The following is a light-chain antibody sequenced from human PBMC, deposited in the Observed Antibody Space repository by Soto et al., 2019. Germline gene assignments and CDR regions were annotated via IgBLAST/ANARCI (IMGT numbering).Light chain of an antibody. V-gene: IGLV2-14*01. CDR2: EVS. Sequence: QSALTQPASVSGSPGQSITISCTGTSSDVGGYNYVSWNQQHPGKAPKLMIYEVSNRPSGVSNRFSGSKSGNTASLTISGLQAEDEADYYCSSYTSSSLVVFGGGTKLTVL. J-gene: IGLJ2*01. CDR3: SSYTSSSLVV. CDR1: SSDVGGYNY.